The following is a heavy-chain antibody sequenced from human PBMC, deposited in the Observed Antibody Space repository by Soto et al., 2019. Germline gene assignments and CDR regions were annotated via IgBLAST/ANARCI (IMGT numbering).Heavy chain of an antibody. Sequence: QVQLQESGPGLVKPSQTLSLTCTVSGGSISSGGYYWSWIRQHPGKGLEWIGYIYYSGSTYYNPSLKSRVTISVDTSKNQFSLKLSSVTAADTAVYYCARDKIAAAGPRYFDLWGRGTLVTVSS. CDR2: IYYSGST. V-gene: IGHV4-31*03. CDR1: GGSISSGGYY. CDR3: ARDKIAAAGPRYFDL. D-gene: IGHD6-13*01. J-gene: IGHJ2*01.